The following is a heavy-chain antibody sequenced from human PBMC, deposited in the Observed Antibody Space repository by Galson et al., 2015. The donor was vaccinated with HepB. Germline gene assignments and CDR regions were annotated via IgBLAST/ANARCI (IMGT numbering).Heavy chain of an antibody. Sequence: QSGAEVKKPGASVKVSCKASGYAFTKYGITWVRQAPGQGLEWMGRISAYNGKTYYAQRLQGRVTMTTDTSTSTAYMELGSLRSDDTAVYYCATYNSDWYFFDFWGQGTLVTVSS. V-gene: IGHV1-18*01. CDR1: GYAFTKYG. CDR3: ATYNSDWYFFDF. CDR2: ISAYNGKT. D-gene: IGHD6-19*01. J-gene: IGHJ4*02.